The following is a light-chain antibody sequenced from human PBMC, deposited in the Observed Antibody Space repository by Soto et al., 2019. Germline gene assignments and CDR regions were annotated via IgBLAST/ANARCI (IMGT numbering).Light chain of an antibody. CDR1: QSVSSN. J-gene: IGKJ1*01. CDR2: GAS. CDR3: QQYNNWPYPGT. Sequence: EIVMTQSPATLSLSPGERATLSCRASQSVSSNLAWYQQKPGQAPRLLIYGASTRATGIPARFSGSGSGTEFTLTISSLQSEDFAVYYCQQYNNWPYPGTFGQGTKVDIK. V-gene: IGKV3-15*01.